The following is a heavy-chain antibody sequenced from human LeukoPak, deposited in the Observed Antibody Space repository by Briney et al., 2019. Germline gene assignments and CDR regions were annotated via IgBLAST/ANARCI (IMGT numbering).Heavy chain of an antibody. CDR3: ARDPGVVVVPAAPRGSSEVSDY. V-gene: IGHV4-38-2*02. J-gene: IGHJ4*02. Sequence: KSSETLSLTCAVSGYSISSGYYWGWIRQPPGKGLEWIGSIYHSGSTYYNPSLKSRVTISVDTSKNQFSLKLSSVTAADTAVYYCARDPGVVVVPAAPRGSSEVSDYWGQGTLVTVSS. CDR1: GYSISSGYY. D-gene: IGHD2-2*01. CDR2: IYHSGST.